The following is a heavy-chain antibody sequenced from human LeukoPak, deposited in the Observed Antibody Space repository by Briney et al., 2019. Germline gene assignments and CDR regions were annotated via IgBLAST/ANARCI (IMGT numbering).Heavy chain of an antibody. CDR1: GYTFSGYY. J-gene: IGHJ3*02. CDR2: INPNRGGT. Sequence: ASVKVSCEASGYTFSGYYIHWVRQAPGQGLEWMGWINPNRGGTKYAQKFQGRVTMTRDTSVSTAYMELSRLSSDDTAVYYCARDRRYYYYDSSGYSQSDAFDIWGQGTMVTVSS. CDR3: ARDRRYYYYDSSGYSQSDAFDI. D-gene: IGHD3-22*01. V-gene: IGHV1-2*02.